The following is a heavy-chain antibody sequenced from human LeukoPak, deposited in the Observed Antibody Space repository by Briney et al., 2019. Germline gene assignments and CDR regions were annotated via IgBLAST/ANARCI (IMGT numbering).Heavy chain of an antibody. CDR2: INHSGST. Sequence: SETLSLTCAVYGGSFSGYYWSWIRQPPGKGLEWIGEINHSGSTNYNPSLKSRVTISVDTSKNQFSLKLSSVPAADTAVYYCARLSRIAANYYYGMDVWGQGTTVTVSS. J-gene: IGHJ6*02. D-gene: IGHD6-6*01. CDR3: ARLSRIAANYYYGMDV. V-gene: IGHV4-34*01. CDR1: GGSFSGYY.